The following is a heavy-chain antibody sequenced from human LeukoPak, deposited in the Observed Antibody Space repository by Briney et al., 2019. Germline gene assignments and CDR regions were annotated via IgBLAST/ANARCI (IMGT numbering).Heavy chain of an antibody. CDR3: AKDGSGLTYYFDY. CDR1: GFTFSSYS. J-gene: IGHJ4*02. CDR2: ISNDGSNK. D-gene: IGHD6-19*01. V-gene: IGHV3-30*18. Sequence: GGPRRFACAASGFTFSSYSMHWLRQAPGKGLKWVTVISNDGSNKYYADSVKGRFTISRDNSKNTLYLQMNSLRAEDTAVYYCAKDGSGLTYYFDYWGQGTLVTVSS.